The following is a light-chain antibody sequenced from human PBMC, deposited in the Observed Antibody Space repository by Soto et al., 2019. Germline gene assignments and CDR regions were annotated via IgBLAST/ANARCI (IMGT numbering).Light chain of an antibody. CDR3: QQYGRSPFN. CDR1: QSISSSY. J-gene: IGKJ3*01. V-gene: IGKV3-20*01. Sequence: EIVLTQSPGTLSLSPGERATLSCRASQSISSSYLAWYQQKPGQAPRLLIYGVSSRATGIPDRFRGSGSGTDFTLTISRLEPEDFAVYYCQQYGRSPFNFGPGTKVDIK. CDR2: GVS.